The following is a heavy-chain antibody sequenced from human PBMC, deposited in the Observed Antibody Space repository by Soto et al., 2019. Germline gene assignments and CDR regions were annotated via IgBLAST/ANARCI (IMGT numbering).Heavy chain of an antibody. V-gene: IGHV1-69*13. D-gene: IGHD3-22*01. Sequence: SVKVSCKASGGTFSSYAISWVRQAPGQGLEWMGGIIPIFGTANYAQRFQGRVTITADESTSTAYMELSSLRSEDTAVYYCARGGVDYDSSGYYYWNYWGQGTLVTV. CDR3: ARGGVDYDSSGYYYWNY. CDR2: IIPIFGTA. CDR1: GGTFSSYA. J-gene: IGHJ4*02.